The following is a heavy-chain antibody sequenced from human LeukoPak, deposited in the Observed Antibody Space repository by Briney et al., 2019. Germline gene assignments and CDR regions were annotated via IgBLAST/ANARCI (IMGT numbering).Heavy chain of an antibody. CDR1: GYSISSGYY. J-gene: IGHJ4*02. Sequence: SETLSPTCTVSGYSISSGYYWGWIRQPPGKGLEWIGSIYHSGSTYYNPSLKSRVTMSVDTSKNQFSLKLSSVTAADTAVYYCASYGDYVDYWGQGTLVTVSS. CDR2: IYHSGST. V-gene: IGHV4-38-2*02. CDR3: ASYGDYVDY. D-gene: IGHD4-17*01.